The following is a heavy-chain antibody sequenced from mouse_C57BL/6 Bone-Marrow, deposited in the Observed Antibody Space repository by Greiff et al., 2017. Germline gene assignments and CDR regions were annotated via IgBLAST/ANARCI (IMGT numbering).Heavy chain of an antibody. J-gene: IGHJ2*01. CDR1: GYTFTCYA. CDR3: ARQPSYYYGSSLFAY. D-gene: IGHD1-1*01. CDR2: IYPRSGYT. V-gene: IGHV1-81*01. Sequence: QVQLQQSGAELVRPGASVKLSCTASGYTFTCYAISWVRQTPGKGLEWIGEIYPRSGYTYYNDKVKGKATLTADKSSSTVYMELRSLTSEDSAVYFSARQPSYYYGSSLFAYWGQGTTLTVSS.